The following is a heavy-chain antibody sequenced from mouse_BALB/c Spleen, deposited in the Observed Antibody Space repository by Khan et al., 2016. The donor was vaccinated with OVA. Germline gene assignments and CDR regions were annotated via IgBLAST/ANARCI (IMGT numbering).Heavy chain of an antibody. CDR2: ISYSGWT. CDR3: VRGRAY. D-gene: IGHD3-3*01. V-gene: IGHV3-2*02. Sequence: EVELQESGPGLVKPSQSLSLTCTVTGYSITSDYAWNWLRQFPGNKLEWMGYISYSGWTSYTPSLKSRISITRDTSKHQFFRQLNSETTEDTATYDCVRGRAYWGQGTLVTVSA. J-gene: IGHJ3*01. CDR1: GYSITSDYA.